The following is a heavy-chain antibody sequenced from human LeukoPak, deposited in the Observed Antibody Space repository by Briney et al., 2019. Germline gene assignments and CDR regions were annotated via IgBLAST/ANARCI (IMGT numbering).Heavy chain of an antibody. CDR1: GGSISSSSYY. D-gene: IGHD1-1*01. CDR3: ARGVRYINRNLRRGYYLDY. V-gene: IGHV4-39*01. CDR2: IYYSGST. Sequence: SETLSLTCTVSGGSISSSSYYWGWIRQPPGKGLEWIGSIYYSGSTYYNPSLKSRVTISVDTSKNQFSLKLSSVTAADTAVYYCARGVRYINRNLRRGYYLDYWGQGTLVTVSS. J-gene: IGHJ4*02.